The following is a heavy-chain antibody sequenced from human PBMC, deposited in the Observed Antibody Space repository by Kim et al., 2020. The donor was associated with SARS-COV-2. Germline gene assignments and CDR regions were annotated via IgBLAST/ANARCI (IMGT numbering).Heavy chain of an antibody. Sequence: ASVKVSCKASGYTFTSYYMHWVRQAPGQGLEWMGIINPSGGSTSYAQKFQGRVTMTRDTSTSTVYMELSSLRSEDTAVYYCARDPGSPTHYDYVWGELSFPTPDVEDYWGQGTLVTVSS. CDR3: ARDPGSPTHYDYVWGELSFPTPDVEDY. V-gene: IGHV1-46*01. CDR2: INPSGGST. D-gene: IGHD3-16*02. CDR1: GYTFTSYY. J-gene: IGHJ4*02.